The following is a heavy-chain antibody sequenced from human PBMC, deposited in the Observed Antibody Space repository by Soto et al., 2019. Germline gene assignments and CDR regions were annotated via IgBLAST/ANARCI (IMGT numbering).Heavy chain of an antibody. CDR3: TSPNYDFWSGGYGMDV. D-gene: IGHD3-3*01. V-gene: IGHV3-73*01. CDR2: IGSKANSYAT. J-gene: IGHJ6*02. Sequence: LRLSCSASGFTFSGSAMHWVRQASGKGLEWVGRIGSKANSYATAYAASVKGRFTISRDDSKSTAYLQMNSMKNEDTAVYYCTSPNYDFWSGGYGMDVWGQGTTVTVYS. CDR1: GFTFSGSA.